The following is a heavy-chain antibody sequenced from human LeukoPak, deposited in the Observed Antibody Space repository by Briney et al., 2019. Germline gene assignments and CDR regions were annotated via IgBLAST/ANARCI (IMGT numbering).Heavy chain of an antibody. Sequence: GGSLRLSCAASGFTFSTYGMHWVRQAPGKGLEWVSAISGSGGSTYYADSVKGRFTISRDNSKNTLYLQMNSLRAEDTAVYYCAKTLVSARAKYMDVWGKGTTVTVSS. CDR1: GFTFSTYG. D-gene: IGHD5/OR15-5a*01. CDR2: ISGSGGST. J-gene: IGHJ6*03. CDR3: AKTLVSARAKYMDV. V-gene: IGHV3-23*01.